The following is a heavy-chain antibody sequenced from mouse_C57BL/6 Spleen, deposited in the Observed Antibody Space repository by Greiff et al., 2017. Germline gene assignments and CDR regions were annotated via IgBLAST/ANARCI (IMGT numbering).Heavy chain of an antibody. CDR2: FHPYNDDT. D-gene: IGHD2-5*01. Sequence: QVQLQQSGAELVKPGASVKMSCKASGYTFTTSPIEWMKQNHGKSLEWIGNFHPYNDDTKYNEKFKGKATWTVEKSSSTVYLERSRLTSADSAVYYCARGRYSNYDFDYWGQGTTLTVSS. J-gene: IGHJ2*01. V-gene: IGHV1-47*01. CDR3: ARGRYSNYDFDY. CDR1: GYTFTTSP.